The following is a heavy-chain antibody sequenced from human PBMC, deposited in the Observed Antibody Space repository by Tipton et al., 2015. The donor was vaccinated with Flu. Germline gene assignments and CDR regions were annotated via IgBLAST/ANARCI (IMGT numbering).Heavy chain of an antibody. CDR2: ISWNSGSI. V-gene: IGHV3-9*01. D-gene: IGHD3-10*01. CDR1: GFTLDDYA. J-gene: IGHJ4*02. Sequence: SLRLSCAASGFTLDDYAMHWVRQAPGKGLEWVSGISWNSGSIGYADSVKGRFTISRDNAKNSLYLQMNSLRAEDTTLYYCAVLYGSGSYFGDYWGQGTLVTVSS. CDR3: AVLYGSGSYFGDY.